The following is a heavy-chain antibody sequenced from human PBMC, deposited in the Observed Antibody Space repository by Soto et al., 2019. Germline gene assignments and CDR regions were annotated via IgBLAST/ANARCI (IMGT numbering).Heavy chain of an antibody. CDR3: ARDVWETTSRYYGLDL. Sequence: WGSLRLSCAASGFTFSSYAMTWVRQAPGKRLEWVSGISGSGGTTSYTDSVKGRFTISRDNSKKTLFLEMKSLGVEDAAVYFCARDVWETTSRYYGLDLWGLGTTVTVS. J-gene: IGHJ6*02. D-gene: IGHD1-26*01. V-gene: IGHV3-23*01. CDR1: GFTFSSYA. CDR2: ISGSGGTT.